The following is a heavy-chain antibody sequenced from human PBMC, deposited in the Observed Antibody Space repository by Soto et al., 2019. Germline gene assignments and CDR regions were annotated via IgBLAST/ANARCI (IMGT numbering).Heavy chain of an antibody. D-gene: IGHD5-12*01. CDR3: AKDLRRGYGGYDGREF. J-gene: IGHJ4*02. CDR1: GFTFSNYA. V-gene: IGHV3-23*01. Sequence: EVQLLESGGGLVQPGGSLRLSCAASGFTFSNYAMSWVRQAPGKGLEWVSTITGSGGTSYYGDSVKGRFTISRDNSKNTLYLRMNSLRAEDTAVYYCAKDLRRGYGGYDGREFWGRGTLVTVSS. CDR2: ITGSGGTS.